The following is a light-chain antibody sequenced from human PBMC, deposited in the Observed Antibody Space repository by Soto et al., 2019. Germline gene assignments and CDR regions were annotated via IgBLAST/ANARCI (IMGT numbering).Light chain of an antibody. CDR1: QSVSSY. CDR3: QQRSNWALT. Sequence: EIVLTXSPATLSLSPXXRATLSCRASQSVSSYLAWYQQKPGQAPRLLIYDASNRATGIPARFSGSGSGTDFTLTISSLEPEDFAVYYCQQRSNWALTFGGGTKVEIK. CDR2: DAS. J-gene: IGKJ4*01. V-gene: IGKV3-11*01.